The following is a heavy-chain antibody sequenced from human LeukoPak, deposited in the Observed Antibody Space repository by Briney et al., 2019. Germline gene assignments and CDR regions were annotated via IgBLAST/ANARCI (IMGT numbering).Heavy chain of an antibody. CDR1: GGSVSSGSYY. CDR3: ARGPYSSGWYGSEDFDY. V-gene: IGHV4-61*01. J-gene: IGHJ4*02. Sequence: SEILSLTCTVSGGSVSSGSYYWSWIRQPPGKGLEWIGYIYYSGSTNYNPSLKSRVTISVDTSKNQFSLKLSSVTAADTAVYYCARGPYSSGWYGSEDFDYWGQGTLVTVSS. CDR2: IYYSGST. D-gene: IGHD6-19*01.